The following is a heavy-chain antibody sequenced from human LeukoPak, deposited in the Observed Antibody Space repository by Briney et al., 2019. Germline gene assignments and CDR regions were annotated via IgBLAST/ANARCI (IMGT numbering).Heavy chain of an antibody. Sequence: GGSLRLSCAASGFTFSSYWMSWVRQAPGKGLEWVANIKQDGSEKYYVDSVKGRFTISRDNAKNSLYLQMNSLRAEDTAVYYCARDNWSRGLVLGYWGQGTLVTVSS. CDR2: IKQDGSEK. CDR3: ARDNWSRGLVLGY. J-gene: IGHJ4*02. V-gene: IGHV3-7*01. CDR1: GFTFSSYW. D-gene: IGHD6-19*01.